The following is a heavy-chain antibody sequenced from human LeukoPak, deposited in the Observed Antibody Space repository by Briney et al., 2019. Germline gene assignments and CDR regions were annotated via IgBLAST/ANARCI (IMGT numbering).Heavy chain of an antibody. V-gene: IGHV1-2*02. CDR2: INPNSGGT. J-gene: IGHJ4*02. D-gene: IGHD2-2*02. CDR3: ARDKSLVVPAAIGDY. CDR1: GYTLTGYY. Sequence: ASVKVSCKASGYTLTGYYMHWVRQAPGQGLEWMGWINPNSGGTNYAQKFQGRVTMTRDTSISTAYMELSRLRSDDTAVYYCARDKSLVVPAAIGDYWGQGTLVTVSS.